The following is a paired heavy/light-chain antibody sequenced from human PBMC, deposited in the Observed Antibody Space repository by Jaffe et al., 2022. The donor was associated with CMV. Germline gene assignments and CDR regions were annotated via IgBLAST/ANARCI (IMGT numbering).Light chain of an antibody. J-gene: IGLJ3*02. CDR1: NIGTKG. Sequence: SYVLTQPPSVSVAPGKTASITCGGNNIGTKGVHWYQLKPGQGPVLVISSNRDRPSGIPERISGSNSGSTATLTISRVEAGDEADYFCQVWETGTDQPWVFGGGTKLTVL. V-gene: IGLV3-21*01. CDR2: SNR. CDR3: QVWETGTDQPWV.
Heavy chain of an antibody. CDR2: ISVRGDGYI. Sequence: EVQLVESGGGLVRPGGSLRLSCAVAGFTFSDHSMTWVRQAPGKGLEWVSSISVRGDGYIFYANSVKGRFTVSRDDAENSLFLQMDSLRAEDTAMYYCGRMEHSSSWYGGYWGQGTLVTVSP. J-gene: IGHJ4*02. D-gene: IGHD6-13*01. V-gene: IGHV3-21*01. CDR1: GFTFSDHS. CDR3: GRMEHSSSWYGGY.